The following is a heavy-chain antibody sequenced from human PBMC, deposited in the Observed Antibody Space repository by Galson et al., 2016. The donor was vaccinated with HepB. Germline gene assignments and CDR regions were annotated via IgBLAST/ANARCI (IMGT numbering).Heavy chain of an antibody. V-gene: IGHV1-69*13. D-gene: IGHD3-10*01. J-gene: IGHJ6*02. Sequence: SVKVPCKAPGDSFRKYAISWVRQAPGQGLEWMGGVIPMFGTANYAQKFRGRVTITAAESTNTAYMELSSLRSEDTAVYYCARDSRYGSGSYYGEDYYYGMDVWGQGTTVAVSS. CDR3: ARDSRYGSGSYYGEDYYYGMDV. CDR1: GDSFRKYA. CDR2: VIPMFGTA.